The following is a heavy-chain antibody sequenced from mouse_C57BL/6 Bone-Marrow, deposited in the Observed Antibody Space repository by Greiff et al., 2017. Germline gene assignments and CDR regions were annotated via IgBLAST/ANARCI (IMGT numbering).Heavy chain of an antibody. CDR1: GYTFTSYG. D-gene: IGHD2-2*01. CDR2: IYPRSGNT. V-gene: IGHV1-81*01. CDR3: ARSGREWLPPDY. Sequence: VQLQQSGAELARPGASVKLSCKASGYTFTSYGISWVKQRTGQGLEWIGEIYPRSGNTYYNEKFKGKDTLTADKSSSTAYMELRSLTSEDSAVYFCARSGREWLPPDYWGQGTTLTVSS. J-gene: IGHJ2*01.